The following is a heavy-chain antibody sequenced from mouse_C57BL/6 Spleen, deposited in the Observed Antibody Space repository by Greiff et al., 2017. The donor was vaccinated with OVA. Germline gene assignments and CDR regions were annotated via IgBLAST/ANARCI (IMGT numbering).Heavy chain of an antibody. D-gene: IGHD2-1*01. Sequence: EVQVVESGGDLVKPGGSLKLSCAASGFTFSSYGMSWVRQTPDKRLEWVATISSGGSYTYYPDSVKGRFTISRDNAKNTLYLQMSSLKSEDTAMYYCARHSGSTPYYFDYWGQGTTLTVSS. CDR3: ARHSGSTPYYFDY. CDR2: ISSGGSYT. V-gene: IGHV5-6*01. J-gene: IGHJ2*01. CDR1: GFTFSSYG.